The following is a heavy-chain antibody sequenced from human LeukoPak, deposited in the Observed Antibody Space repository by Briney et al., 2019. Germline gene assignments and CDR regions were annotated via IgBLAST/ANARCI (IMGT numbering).Heavy chain of an antibody. CDR1: GFIVSSNY. CDR2: IYTGGNT. Sequence: GGSLRLSCAASGFIVSSNYISWVRQAPGKGLEWVSVIYTGGNTYYADFVKGRFIISRDNSKNTLHLQMNNLRVEDTAVYYCAGHDWFDPWGQGTLVTVSS. V-gene: IGHV3-53*01. J-gene: IGHJ5*02. CDR3: AGHDWFDP.